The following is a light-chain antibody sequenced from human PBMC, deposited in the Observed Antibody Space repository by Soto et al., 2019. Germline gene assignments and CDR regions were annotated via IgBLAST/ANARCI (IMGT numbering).Light chain of an antibody. CDR2: DAS. V-gene: IGKV1-39*01. J-gene: IGKJ1*01. Sequence: DIQMTQSPSSLSASVGDRVTITCQASQDISNYLNWYQQKPGKAPKLLIYDASNLETGVPSRFSGSGSGTDFSLSISSLQPEDFATYYCQQSYTTPLTFCQGTKVEIK. CDR3: QQSYTTPLT. CDR1: QDISNY.